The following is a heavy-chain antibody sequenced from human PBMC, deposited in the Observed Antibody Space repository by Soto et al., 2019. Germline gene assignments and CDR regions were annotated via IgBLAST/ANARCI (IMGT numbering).Heavy chain of an antibody. D-gene: IGHD3-10*01. CDR1: GFTFNTYA. Sequence: EVQLLESGGGLVQPGGSLRLSCAASGFTFNTYAMTWVRQAPGKGLEWVSAISGGGDTTSYADSVKGRFTVSRDGSKNPLDLQMSSLRAEDTALYYCAKGRGGSGSLTPRVDFWGQGTLVTVAS. CDR3: AKGRGGSGSLTPRVDF. V-gene: IGHV3-23*01. J-gene: IGHJ4*02. CDR2: ISGGGDTT.